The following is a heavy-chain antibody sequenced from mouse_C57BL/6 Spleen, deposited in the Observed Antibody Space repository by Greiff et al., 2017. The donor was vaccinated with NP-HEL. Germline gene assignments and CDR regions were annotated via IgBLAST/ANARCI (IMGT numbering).Heavy chain of an antibody. CDR1: GFTFSSYT. Sequence: EVQLVESGGGLVKPGGSLKLSCAASGFTFSSYTMSWVRQTPEKRLEWVATISGGGGNTYYPDSVKGRFTISRDNAKNTLYLQMSSLRSEDTALYYCARHFAGYAMDYWGQGTSVTVSS. CDR3: ARHFAGYAMDY. V-gene: IGHV5-9*01. CDR2: ISGGGGNT. D-gene: IGHD4-1*01. J-gene: IGHJ4*01.